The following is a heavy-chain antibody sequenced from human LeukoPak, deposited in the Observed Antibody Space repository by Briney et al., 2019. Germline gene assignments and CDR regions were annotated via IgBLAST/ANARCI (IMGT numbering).Heavy chain of an antibody. Sequence: TSETLSLTCTVSGGSISSSSYYWGWIRQPPGRGLERIGSNYYSESPYYNQSLKIRVTISVDTSKNQFSLELSSVTAADTAVYYCARRRRIAVAGLGGYFDYWGQGTLVTVSS. CDR2: NYYSESP. V-gene: IGHV4-39*01. D-gene: IGHD6-19*01. CDR1: GGSISSSSYY. CDR3: ARRRRIAVAGLGGYFDY. J-gene: IGHJ4*02.